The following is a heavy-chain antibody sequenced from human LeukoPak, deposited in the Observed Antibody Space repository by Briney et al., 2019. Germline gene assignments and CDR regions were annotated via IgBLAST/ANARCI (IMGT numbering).Heavy chain of an antibody. V-gene: IGHV3-7*03. CDR1: GFTFSSYW. CDR2: IKEDGSEK. J-gene: IGHJ6*02. CDR3: ARDETKGSSWFYYYGMDV. D-gene: IGHD6-13*01. Sequence: GGSLRLSCAASGFTFSSYWMTWVRQTPGKGLEWVANIKEDGSEKNYVDSVKGRLTISRDSANNTLYLQMNSLRAEDTAMYYCARDETKGSSWFYYYGMDVWGQGTTVTVSS.